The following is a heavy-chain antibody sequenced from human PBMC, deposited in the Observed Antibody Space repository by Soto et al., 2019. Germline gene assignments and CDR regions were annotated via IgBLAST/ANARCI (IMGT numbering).Heavy chain of an antibody. CDR1: GFTFGDYY. J-gene: IGHJ6*02. D-gene: IGHD3-22*01. Sequence: QVQLVESGGGLVRPGGSLRLSCATSGFTFGDYYMSWIRQAPGKGLEWVSYIASRDPTVYYADSVRGRFTISRDNAKHLLYMQMDNLRADDTAVYYCAREKSSGYYGMDVWGQGTTVTVSS. V-gene: IGHV3-11*01. CDR2: IASRDPTV. CDR3: AREKSSGYYGMDV.